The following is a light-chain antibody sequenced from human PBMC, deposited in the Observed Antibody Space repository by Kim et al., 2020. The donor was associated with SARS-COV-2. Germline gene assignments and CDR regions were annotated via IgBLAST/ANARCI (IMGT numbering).Light chain of an antibody. Sequence: AIRMTQSPTSLSASIGDRVTISCRASQGISSYLAWYQQKPGKAPELLIYAASTLQSGVPSRFSGSGSGTDFTLTISCLQSEDFATYYCQHYYTYPYTFGQGTKLEI. CDR1: QGISSY. V-gene: IGKV1-8*01. CDR3: QHYYTYPYT. CDR2: AAS. J-gene: IGKJ2*01.